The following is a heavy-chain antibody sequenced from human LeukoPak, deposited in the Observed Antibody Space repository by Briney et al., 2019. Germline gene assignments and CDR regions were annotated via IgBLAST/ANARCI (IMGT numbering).Heavy chain of an antibody. CDR1: GAALSGSDYF. Sequence: SETLSLTCTVSGAALSGSDYFWNWIRQPPGKGLEWIGYVYGRGGTTYNPSLQSRVTISLDASKNQFSLRLTSVTAADTAIYYCAALASHRPLDHWGQGTLVTVSS. CDR3: AALASHRPLDH. CDR2: VYGRGGT. D-gene: IGHD1-1*01. J-gene: IGHJ5*02. V-gene: IGHV4-61*08.